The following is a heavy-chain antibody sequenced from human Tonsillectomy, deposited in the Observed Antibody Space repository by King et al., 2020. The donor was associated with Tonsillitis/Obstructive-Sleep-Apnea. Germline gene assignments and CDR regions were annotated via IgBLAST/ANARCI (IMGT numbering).Heavy chain of an antibody. D-gene: IGHD3-10*01. CDR1: GFTFSSYE. J-gene: IGHJ3*02. CDR3: ASLNYGSENDDNPAFDI. CDR2: ISSSGSPI. Sequence: VQLVESGGDLVQPGGSLSLSCAASGFTFSSYEMNWVRQAPGKGLELVSYISSSGSPIYYADSVKGRFTISRDNAKNSLYLQMNSLRAEDPAFYYCASLNYGSENDDNPAFDIWGQGTKVTVSS. V-gene: IGHV3-48*03.